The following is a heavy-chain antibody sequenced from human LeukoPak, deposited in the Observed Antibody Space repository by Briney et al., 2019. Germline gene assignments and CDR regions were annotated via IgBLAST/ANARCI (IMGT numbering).Heavy chain of an antibody. Sequence: ASVKVSCKASGYTFTSYYMHWVRQAPGQGLEWMGIINPSGGSTSYAQKFQGRVTITADKSTSTAYMELSSLRSEDTAVYYCARDRIAAAGTDYYYYYGMDVWGQGTTVTVSS. V-gene: IGHV1-46*01. J-gene: IGHJ6*02. D-gene: IGHD6-13*01. CDR2: INPSGGST. CDR1: GYTFTSYY. CDR3: ARDRIAAAGTDYYYYYGMDV.